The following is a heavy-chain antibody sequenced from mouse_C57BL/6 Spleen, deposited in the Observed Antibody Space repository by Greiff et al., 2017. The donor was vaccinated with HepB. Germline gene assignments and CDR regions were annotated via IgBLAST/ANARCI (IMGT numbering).Heavy chain of an antibody. CDR3: ARDSSGFAY. CDR1: GYSITSGYY. J-gene: IGHJ3*01. V-gene: IGHV3-6*01. D-gene: IGHD3-2*02. CDR2: ISYDGSN. Sequence: EVQLQESGPGLVKPSQSLSLTCSVTGYSITSGYYWNWIRQSPGNKLEWMGDISYDGSNNYNPTLKNRTTITRDTSKNQFFLKLNSVTTEDTATYYCARDSSGFAYWGQGTLVTVSA.